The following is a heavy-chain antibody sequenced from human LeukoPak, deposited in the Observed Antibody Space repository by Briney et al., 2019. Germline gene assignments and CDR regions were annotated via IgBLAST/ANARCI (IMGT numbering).Heavy chain of an antibody. J-gene: IGHJ4*02. CDR3: ARRDI. CDR2: INHSGST. V-gene: IGHV4-34*01. CDR1: GGSFSGYY. Sequence: PSGTLSLTCAVYGGSFSGYYWSWIRRPPGKGLEWIGEINHSGSTNYNPSLKSRVTISVDTSKNQFSLKLSSVTAADTAVYYCARRDIWGQGTLVTVSS.